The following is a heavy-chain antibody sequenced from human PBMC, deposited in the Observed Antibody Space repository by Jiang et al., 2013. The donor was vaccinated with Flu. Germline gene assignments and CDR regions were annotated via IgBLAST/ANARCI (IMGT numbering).Heavy chain of an antibody. V-gene: IGHV5-51*01. Sequence: WMGIIYPGDSDTRYSPSFQGQVTISADKSISTAYLQWSSLKASDTAMYYCARLSTVTTPPDYYYGMDVWGQGTTVTVSS. CDR2: IYPGDSDT. CDR3: ARLSTVTTPPDYYYGMDV. J-gene: IGHJ6*02. D-gene: IGHD4-17*01.